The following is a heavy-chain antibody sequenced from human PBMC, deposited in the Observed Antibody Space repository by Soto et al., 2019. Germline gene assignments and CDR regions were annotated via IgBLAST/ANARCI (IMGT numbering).Heavy chain of an antibody. CDR3: ASGPLYNWIPGGDDY. CDR2: INPNSGGT. V-gene: IGHV1-2*02. J-gene: IGHJ4*02. CDR1: GYTFTGYY. Sequence: QVQLVQSGAEVKKPGASVKVSCKASGYTFTGYYMHWVRQAPGQGLEWMGWINPNSGGTNYAQKFQGRVTMTRETSISTAYMELSRLRSDDTAVYYCASGPLYNWIPGGDDYWGQGTLVTVSS. D-gene: IGHD1-20*01.